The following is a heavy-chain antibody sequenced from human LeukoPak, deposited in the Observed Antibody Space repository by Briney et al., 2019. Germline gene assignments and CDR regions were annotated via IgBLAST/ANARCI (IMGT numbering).Heavy chain of an antibody. CDR2: INPNSGGT. V-gene: IGHV1-2*02. CDR1: GYTFTGYY. CDR3: ARSREDYYGSGSYYFDY. J-gene: IGHJ4*02. D-gene: IGHD3-10*01. Sequence: ASVKVSCKASGYTFTGYYMHWVRQAPGQGLEWMGWINPNSGGTNYAQKFQGRVTMTRDTSISTAYMELSRLRSDDTAVYYCARSREDYYGSGSYYFDYWGQGTLVTVSS.